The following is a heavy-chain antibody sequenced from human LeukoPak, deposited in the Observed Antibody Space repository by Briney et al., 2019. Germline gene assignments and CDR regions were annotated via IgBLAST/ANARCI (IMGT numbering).Heavy chain of an antibody. CDR3: ARDPPAVRTNTYA. D-gene: IGHD4/OR15-4a*01. V-gene: IGHV3-66*01. CDR2: IYSGGDT. J-gene: IGHJ5*02. CDR1: GFTVSNNY. Sequence: GGSPRLSCAASGFTVSNNYMNWVRQAPGKGLEWVSLIYSGGDTHYADSVKGRFTVSRDSSKNTLYLQMNSLRAEDTAVYYCARDPPAVRTNTYAWGQGTLVTVSS.